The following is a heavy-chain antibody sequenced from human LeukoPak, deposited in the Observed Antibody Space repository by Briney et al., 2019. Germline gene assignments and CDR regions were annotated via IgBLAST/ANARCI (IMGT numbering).Heavy chain of an antibody. CDR2: ISYDGSNK. J-gene: IGHJ4*02. CDR3: AKDRWYYYDSSGYCLDY. CDR1: GFTFSSYG. D-gene: IGHD3-22*01. V-gene: IGHV3-30*18. Sequence: GGSLRLSCAASGFTFSSYGMHWVRLAPGKGLEWVAVISYDGSNKYYADSVKGRFTISRDNSKNTLYLQMNSLRAEDTAVYYCAKDRWYYYDSSGYCLDYWGQGTLVTVSS.